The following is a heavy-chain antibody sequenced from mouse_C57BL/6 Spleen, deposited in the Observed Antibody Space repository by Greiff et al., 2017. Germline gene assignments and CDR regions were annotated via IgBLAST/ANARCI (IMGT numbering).Heavy chain of an antibody. Sequence: LVESGPELVKPGASVKLSCKASGYTFTSYDINWVKQRPGQGLEWIGWIYPRDGSTKYNEKFKGKATLTVDTSSSTAYMELHSLTSEDSAVYFCARGSSRGYFDYWGQGTTLTVSS. CDR1: GYTFTSYD. V-gene: IGHV1-85*01. CDR2: IYPRDGST. J-gene: IGHJ2*01. CDR3: ARGSSRGYFDY.